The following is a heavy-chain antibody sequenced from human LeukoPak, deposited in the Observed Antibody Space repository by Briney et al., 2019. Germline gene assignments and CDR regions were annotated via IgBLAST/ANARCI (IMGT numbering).Heavy chain of an antibody. CDR3: TTTVVTPWALDY. CDR1: GFTFRSAW. D-gene: IGHD4-23*01. Sequence: GGSLRLSCAASGFTFRSAWMSWVRQAPGKGLEWVGRIQTKTDGGTTDFAAPVKGRFTISTDGATDMLYLQMNSLKTEDTAVYYCTTTVVTPWALDYWGQGTLVTVSS. J-gene: IGHJ4*02. CDR2: IQTKTDGGTT. V-gene: IGHV3-15*01.